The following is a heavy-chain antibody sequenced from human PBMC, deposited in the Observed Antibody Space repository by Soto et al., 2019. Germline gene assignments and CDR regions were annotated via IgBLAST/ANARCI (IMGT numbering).Heavy chain of an antibody. CDR1: GYTFTSYY. Sequence: ASVKVSCKASGYTFTSYYMHWVRQAPGQGLEWMGIINPSGGSTSYAQKFQGRVTMTRDTSTSTVYMELSSLRSEDTAVYYCARDLVRYYDSSAQGYIRHWGQGTLVTVSS. V-gene: IGHV1-46*01. J-gene: IGHJ1*01. CDR2: INPSGGST. CDR3: ARDLVRYYDSSAQGYIRH. D-gene: IGHD3-22*01.